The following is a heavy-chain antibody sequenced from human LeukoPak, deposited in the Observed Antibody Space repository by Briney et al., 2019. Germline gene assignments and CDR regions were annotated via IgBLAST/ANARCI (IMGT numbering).Heavy chain of an antibody. CDR3: ATTGGPLWFGDYSFDS. D-gene: IGHD3-10*01. J-gene: IGHJ4*01. Sequence: GESLNISCKGSGYSFTTYWIGWVRQMPGKGLEWMGIIYPDDSDTRYSPSFQGQVTISADKSISTAYLQWSSLKASDTAMYYCATTGGPLWFGDYSFDSWGHGTPVTVSS. CDR1: GYSFTTYW. V-gene: IGHV5-51*01. CDR2: IYPDDSDT.